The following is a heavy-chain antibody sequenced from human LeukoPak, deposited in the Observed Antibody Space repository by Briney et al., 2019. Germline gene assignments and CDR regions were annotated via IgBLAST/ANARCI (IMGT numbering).Heavy chain of an antibody. D-gene: IGHD6-13*01. Sequence: ASVKVSCKASGYTFTSYGISWVRQAPGQGLEWMGWINPHSAGTHYGQKFQGRVTMTRDTSISTAYMELSRLTSDDTAVYYCARQGSWYYDFDNWGQGTLVTVSS. CDR2: INPHSAGT. CDR1: GYTFTSYG. V-gene: IGHV1-2*02. J-gene: IGHJ4*02. CDR3: ARQGSWYYDFDN.